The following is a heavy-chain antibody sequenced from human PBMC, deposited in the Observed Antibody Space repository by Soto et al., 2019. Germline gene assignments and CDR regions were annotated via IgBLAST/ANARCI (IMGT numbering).Heavy chain of an antibody. CDR3: AKGGEWLRLAWDY. CDR2: ISYDGSNR. J-gene: IGHJ4*02. CDR1: GFTFSSYA. Sequence: QVQLVESGGGVVQPGRSLRLSCAASGFTFSSYAIHWVRQAPGKGLEWVAVISYDGSNRYYAESVKGRFTISRDNSKNTLYLQINSLRAEDTAVYYCAKGGEWLRLAWDYWGQGTLVTVSS. V-gene: IGHV3-30*18. D-gene: IGHD5-12*01.